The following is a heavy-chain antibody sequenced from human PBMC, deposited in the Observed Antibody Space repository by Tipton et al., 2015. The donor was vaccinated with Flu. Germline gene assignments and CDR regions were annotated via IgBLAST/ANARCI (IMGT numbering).Heavy chain of an antibody. D-gene: IGHD1-1*01. CDR2: INSDGSST. J-gene: IGHJ3*02. CDR3: ASDRYNWNVATLDAFDI. V-gene: IGHV3-74*01. CDR1: GFTFSSYW. Sequence: SLRLSCAASGFTFSSYWMHWVRQAPGKGLVWVSRINSDGSSTSYADSVKGRLTISRDDAKNTLYLQMNRLRAEDTAVYYCASDRYNWNVATLDAFDIWGQGTMVTVSS.